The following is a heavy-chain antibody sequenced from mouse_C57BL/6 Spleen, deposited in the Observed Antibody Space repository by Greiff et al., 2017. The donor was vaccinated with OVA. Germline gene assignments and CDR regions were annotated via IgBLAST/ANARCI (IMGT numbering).Heavy chain of an antibody. CDR1: GFTFSDFY. V-gene: IGHV7-1*01. Sequence: EVNVVESGGGLVQSGRSLRLSCATSGFTFSDFYMEWVRQAPGKGLEWIAASRNKANDYTTEYSASVKGRFIVSRDTSQSILYLQMNALRAEDTAIYYCARDAGFVFDYWGQGTTLTVSS. J-gene: IGHJ2*01. D-gene: IGHD1-2*01. CDR3: ARDAGFVFDY. CDR2: SRNKANDYTT.